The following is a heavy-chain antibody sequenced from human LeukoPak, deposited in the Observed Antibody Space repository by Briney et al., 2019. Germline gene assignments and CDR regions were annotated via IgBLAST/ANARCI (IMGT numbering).Heavy chain of an antibody. V-gene: IGHV3-30*18. CDR2: ISYDGSNK. CDR3: AKADYGDYPYYYYGMDV. D-gene: IGHD4-17*01. J-gene: IGHJ6*04. CDR1: GFTFSSYG. Sequence: PGRSLRLSCAASGFTFSSYGMHWVRQAPGKGLERVAVISYDGSNKYYADSVKGRFTISRDNSKNTLYLQMNSLRAEDTAVYYCAKADYGDYPYYYYGMDVWGKGTTVTVSS.